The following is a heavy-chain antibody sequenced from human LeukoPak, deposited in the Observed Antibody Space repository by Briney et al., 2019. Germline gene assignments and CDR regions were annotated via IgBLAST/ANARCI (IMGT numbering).Heavy chain of an antibody. J-gene: IGHJ4*02. V-gene: IGHV3-11*01. CDR1: GFTFSDYY. CDR3: AREPAADYYYFDY. CDR2: ISSSGSTI. Sequence: PGGSLRLSCAASGFTFSDYYMSWIRQAPGKGLEWVSYISSSGSTIYYADSVKGRFTISRDNAKNSLYLQMNSLRAEDTAVYYCAREPAADYYYFDYWGQGTLVTVSS. D-gene: IGHD2-2*01.